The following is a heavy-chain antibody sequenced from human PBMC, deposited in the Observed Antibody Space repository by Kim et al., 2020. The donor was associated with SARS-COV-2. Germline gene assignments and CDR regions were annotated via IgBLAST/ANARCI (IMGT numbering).Heavy chain of an antibody. V-gene: IGHV3-73*01. D-gene: IGHD5-18*01. CDR3: TCPGEDTAIAGIDP. CDR2: IRSKAYNYAT. CDR1: GFTFSGSA. J-gene: IGHJ5*02. Sequence: GGSLRLSCAASGFTFSGSAMHWVRQASGKGLEWVGRIRSKAYNYATSYAASMRGRFIISRDDSKNKTYLQMNSLETEDTAVYYCTCPGEDTAIAGIDPWGQGTLVTVSS.